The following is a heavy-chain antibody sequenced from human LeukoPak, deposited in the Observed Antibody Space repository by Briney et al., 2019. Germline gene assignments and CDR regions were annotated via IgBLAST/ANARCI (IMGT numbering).Heavy chain of an antibody. J-gene: IGHJ6*02. D-gene: IGHD2-2*01. Sequence: SETLSLTCAVYGGSFSGYYWSWIRQPPGKGLEWIGEINHSGSTNYNPSLKSRVTISVDTSKNQFSLKRNSVTAADTAVYYCARVIVVVPIGVYHYYAMDVWGQGTTVTVSS. CDR2: INHSGST. CDR1: GGSFSGYY. V-gene: IGHV4-34*01. CDR3: ARVIVVVPIGVYHYYAMDV.